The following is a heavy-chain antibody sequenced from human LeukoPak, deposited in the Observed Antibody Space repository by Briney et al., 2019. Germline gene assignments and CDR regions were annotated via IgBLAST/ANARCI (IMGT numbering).Heavy chain of an antibody. D-gene: IGHD3-22*01. CDR2: IYTSGST. J-gene: IGHJ4*02. CDR3: ATGTYYYDSSGSPLVY. CDR1: GGSISSYY. V-gene: IGHV4-4*07. Sequence: SETLSLTCTVSGGSISSYYWSWIRQPAGKGLEWIGRIYTSGSTNYNPSLKSRVTMSVDTSKNQFSLKLSSVTAADTAVYYCATGTYYYDSSGSPLVYWGQGTLVTVSS.